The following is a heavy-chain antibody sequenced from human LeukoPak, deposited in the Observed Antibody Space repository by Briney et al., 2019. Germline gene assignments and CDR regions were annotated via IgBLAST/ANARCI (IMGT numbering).Heavy chain of an antibody. J-gene: IGHJ5*02. CDR3: ARGISGTYGWFDP. CDR1: GDNVSSNIAT. D-gene: IGHD1-26*01. CDR2: SYYRSKWYN. Sequence: SQTLSLTCAISGDNVSSNIATWNWIRQSPSRGLEWLGRSYYRSKWYNEYAVSVKSRMTFNQDTSKNQFSLHLNSVTPGDTALYYCARGISGTYGWFDPWGQGTRVTVSS. V-gene: IGHV6-1*01.